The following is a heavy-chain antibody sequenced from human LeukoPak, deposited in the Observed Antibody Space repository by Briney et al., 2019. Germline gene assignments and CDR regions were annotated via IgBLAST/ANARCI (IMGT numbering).Heavy chain of an antibody. CDR2: INPSGGST. CDR1: GYTFTIYF. CDR3: ARDQPLLYYFDY. Sequence: GASVKVSCKASGYTFTIYFMHWVRQAPGQGLEWMGVINPSGGSTTYAQKFQDRVTMTRDTSTSTVHMELSSLRSEDTAVYYCARDQPLLYYFDYWGQGTLVTVSS. D-gene: IGHD2-21*02. J-gene: IGHJ4*02. V-gene: IGHV1-46*01.